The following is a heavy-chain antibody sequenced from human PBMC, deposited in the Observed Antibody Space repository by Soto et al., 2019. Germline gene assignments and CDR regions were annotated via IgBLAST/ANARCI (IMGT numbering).Heavy chain of an antibody. Sequence: SGTLSLTCTVSGYSISSGSYWAWILQPPGEGPEWIATIYPGGKTFFNPSLKSRITISVDTSILQFPLKLTAVTAADTAVFYCARXWGLGYCSGGYCPPPDYWGQGTLVTVSS. V-gene: IGHV4-38-2*02. J-gene: IGHJ4*02. CDR1: GYSISSGSY. D-gene: IGHD2-15*01. CDR3: ARXWGLGYCSGGYCPPPDY. CDR2: IYPGGKT.